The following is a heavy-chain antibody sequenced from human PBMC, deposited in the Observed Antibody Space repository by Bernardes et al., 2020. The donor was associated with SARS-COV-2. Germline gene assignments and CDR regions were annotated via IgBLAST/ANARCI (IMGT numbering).Heavy chain of an antibody. CDR3: AREWEDYTSSLFDY. J-gene: IGHJ4*02. D-gene: IGHD1-26*01. CDR1: GFTVSNNY. V-gene: IGHV3-66*01. Sequence: GGSLRLSCAASGFTVSNNYMSWVRQAPGKGLEWVSVIYSGGNTYYADSVKGRFTISRDNSKNTLYLQMNSLRAADTAMYYCAREWEDYTSSLFDYWGQGTLVTVSS. CDR2: IYSGGNT.